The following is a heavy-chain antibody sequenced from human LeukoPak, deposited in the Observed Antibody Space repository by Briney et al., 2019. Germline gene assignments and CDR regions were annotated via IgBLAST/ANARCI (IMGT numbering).Heavy chain of an antibody. CDR2: IYYSGST. CDR1: GGSISSYY. D-gene: IGHD1-26*01. Sequence: PSETLSLTCTVSGGSISSYYWSWIRQPPGKGLEWIGYIYYSGSTNYNPSLKSRVTTSVDTSKNQFSLKLSSVTAADTAVYYCARHMGAAFDYWGQGTLVTVSS. CDR3: ARHMGAAFDY. J-gene: IGHJ4*02. V-gene: IGHV4-59*08.